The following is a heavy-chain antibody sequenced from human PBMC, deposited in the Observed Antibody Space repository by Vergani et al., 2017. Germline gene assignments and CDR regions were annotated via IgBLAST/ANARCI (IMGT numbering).Heavy chain of an antibody. D-gene: IGHD3-10*01. V-gene: IGHV4-34*01. J-gene: IGHJ4*02. Sequence: QVQLPQWGAGLLKPSETLSLTCAVYGGSFSGYYWSWIRQPPGKGLEWIGEINHSGSTNYNPSLKSRVTISVDTSKNQFSLKLSSVTAADTAVYYCARVTGISNYFDYWGQGTLVTVSS. CDR1: GGSFSGYY. CDR3: ARVTGISNYFDY. CDR2: INHSGST.